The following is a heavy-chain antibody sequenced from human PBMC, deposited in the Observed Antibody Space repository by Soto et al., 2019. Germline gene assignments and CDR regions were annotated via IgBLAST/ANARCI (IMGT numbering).Heavy chain of an antibody. CDR1: GGSASSSDHD. CDR3: ARDMHAGFTHYFAP. J-gene: IGHJ5*02. CDR2: IYYTGNT. V-gene: IGHV4-39*07. Sequence: ATLFLTCTVSGGSASSSDHDWGWISKHPGQGLEWIGTIYYTGNTNYNPSLQSRVTISMDTSKNQLSLKLTSMTAADTAVYYCARDMHAGFTHYFAPLGQGTPVTVSS. D-gene: IGHD1-26*01.